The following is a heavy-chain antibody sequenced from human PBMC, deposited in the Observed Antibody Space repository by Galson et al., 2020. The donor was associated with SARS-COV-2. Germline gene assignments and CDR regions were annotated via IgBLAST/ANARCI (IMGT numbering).Heavy chain of an antibody. CDR1: GFTFSSYA. V-gene: IGHV3-23*01. D-gene: IGHD3-3*01. CDR2: ISGSGGST. Sequence: GGSLRLSCAASGFTFSSYAMSWVRQAPGKGLEWVSAISGSGGSTYYADSVKGRFTISRDNSKNTLYLQMNSLRAEDTAVYYCATGYDFWSGYYRFDYWGQGTLVTVSS. CDR3: ATGYDFWSGYYRFDY. J-gene: IGHJ4*02.